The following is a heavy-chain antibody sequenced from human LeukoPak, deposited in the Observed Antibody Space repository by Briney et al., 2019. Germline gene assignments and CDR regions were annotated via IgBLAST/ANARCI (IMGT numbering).Heavy chain of an antibody. Sequence: PGGSLRLSCAASGFTFSTYAVTWVRQATGKGLEWVSIITRSGGTYYADSVKGRFTISRDNSKNTLYLQMNSLRAEDTAVYYCATWVFLGESGYYDYWGQGTLVTVSS. V-gene: IGHV3-23*01. J-gene: IGHJ4*02. CDR1: GFTFSTYA. CDR3: ATWVFLGESGYYDY. D-gene: IGHD3-10*01. CDR2: ITRSGGT.